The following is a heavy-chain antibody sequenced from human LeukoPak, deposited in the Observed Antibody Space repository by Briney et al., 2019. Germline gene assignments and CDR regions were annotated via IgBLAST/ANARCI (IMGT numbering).Heavy chain of an antibody. V-gene: IGHV4-39*01. CDR1: GGSISSSSYY. CDR2: IYYSGST. J-gene: IGHJ4*02. D-gene: IGHD5-18*01. Sequence: SETLSLTCTVSGGSISSSSYYWGWIRPPPGKILEWIGSIYYSGSTYYNPSLKSRVTISVDTSKSQFSLKLSSVTAPDTAVYYCARHVASTASRYYFDYWGQGTLVTVSS. CDR3: ARHVASTASRYYFDY.